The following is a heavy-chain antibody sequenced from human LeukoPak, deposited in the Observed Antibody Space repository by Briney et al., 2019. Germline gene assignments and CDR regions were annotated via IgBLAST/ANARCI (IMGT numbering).Heavy chain of an antibody. D-gene: IGHD6-6*01. CDR2: IYHNGNT. V-gene: IGHV4-59*12. J-gene: IGHJ4*02. CDR1: GGSISTYY. Sequence: SETLSLTCTVSGGSISTYYWNWIRQPPGKGLEWIGYIYHNGNTNYNPSLKSRVTMSVDTSKNQLSLKLSSVTAADTAVYYCAREASSIAAVGSFDYWGQGTLVTVSS. CDR3: AREASSIAAVGSFDY.